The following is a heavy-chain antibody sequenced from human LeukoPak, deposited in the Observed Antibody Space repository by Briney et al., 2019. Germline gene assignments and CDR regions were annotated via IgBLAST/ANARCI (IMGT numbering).Heavy chain of an antibody. CDR3: ARDEYYYDSSTGFDY. Sequence: PGGSLRLSCAASGFTFSDYYMSWIRQAPGKGLEWVSYISSSGSTIYYADSVKGRFTISRDNAKNSLYLQMNSLRAEDTAVYYCARDEYYYDSSTGFDYWGQGILVTVSS. CDR2: ISSSGSTI. J-gene: IGHJ4*02. D-gene: IGHD3-22*01. V-gene: IGHV3-11*04. CDR1: GFTFSDYY.